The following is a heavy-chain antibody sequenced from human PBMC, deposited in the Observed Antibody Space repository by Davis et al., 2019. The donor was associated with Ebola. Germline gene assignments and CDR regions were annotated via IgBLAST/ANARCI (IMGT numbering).Heavy chain of an antibody. V-gene: IGHV3-30*18. J-gene: IGHJ4*02. Sequence: GESLKISCAASGFSFSSYGMHWVRQAPGKGLEWVAGVLHDGNIRYYADSVKGRFTISRDNSKNTLYLQMNSLRDGDTALYYCAKDYHDSWGQGTLVTVSS. D-gene: IGHD3-16*02. CDR3: AKDYHDS. CDR2: VLHDGNIR. CDR1: GFSFSSYG.